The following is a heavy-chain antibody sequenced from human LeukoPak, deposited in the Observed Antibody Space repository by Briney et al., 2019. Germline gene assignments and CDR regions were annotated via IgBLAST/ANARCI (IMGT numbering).Heavy chain of an antibody. CDR2: INPNSGGT. V-gene: IGHV1-2*02. CDR1: GYTFTSYD. Sequence: GASVKVSCKASGYTFTSYDINWVRQAPGQGLEWMGWINPNSGGTNYAQKFQGRVTMTRDTSISTAYMELSRLRSDDTAVYYCARYSSGYVAVDYWGQGTLVTVSS. CDR3: ARYSSGYVAVDY. J-gene: IGHJ4*02. D-gene: IGHD3-22*01.